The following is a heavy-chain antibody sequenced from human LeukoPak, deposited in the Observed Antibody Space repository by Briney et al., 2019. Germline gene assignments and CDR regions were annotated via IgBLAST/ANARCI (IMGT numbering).Heavy chain of an antibody. J-gene: IGHJ4*02. CDR2: INPNSGGT. V-gene: IGHV1-2*06. D-gene: IGHD3-3*01. Sequence: ASVKVSCKASGYTFTSYYMHWVRQAPGQGLEWMGRINPNSGGTNYAQKFQGRVTMTRDTSISTAYMELSRLRSDDTAVYYCARGGPSATIFGGADYWGQGTLVTVSS. CDR3: ARGGPSATIFGGADY. CDR1: GYTFTSYY.